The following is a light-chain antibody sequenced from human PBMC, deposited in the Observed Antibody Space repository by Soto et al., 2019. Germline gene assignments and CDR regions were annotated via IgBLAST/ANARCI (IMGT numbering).Light chain of an antibody. CDR3: QQRSNWPPWT. Sequence: EIVLTQSPATLSLSPGESATLSCRASQSVSSYLAWYQQKPGQAPRLLIYYASNRATGIPARFSGSGSGTDFTLTISSLEPEDFAVYYCQQRSNWPPWTFGQGTKVEIK. V-gene: IGKV3-11*01. CDR1: QSVSSY. J-gene: IGKJ1*01. CDR2: YAS.